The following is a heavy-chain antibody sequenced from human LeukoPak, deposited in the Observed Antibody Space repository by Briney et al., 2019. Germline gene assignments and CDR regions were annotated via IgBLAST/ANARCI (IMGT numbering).Heavy chain of an antibody. CDR2: IYYSGST. J-gene: IGHJ4*02. Sequence: PSETLSLTCTVSGGSISSSSYYWGWIRQPPGTGLEWIGSIYYSGSTYYNPSLKSRVTISVDTSKNQFSLKLSSVTAADTAVYYCARRLQWLRPMGYFDYWGQGTLVTVSS. CDR3: ARRLQWLRPMGYFDY. CDR1: GGSISSSSYY. D-gene: IGHD5-12*01. V-gene: IGHV4-39*01.